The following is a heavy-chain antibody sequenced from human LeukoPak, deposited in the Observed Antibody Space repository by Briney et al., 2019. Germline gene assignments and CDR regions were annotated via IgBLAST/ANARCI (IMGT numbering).Heavy chain of an antibody. V-gene: IGHV3-7*04. J-gene: IGHJ4*02. CDR2: IKQDGSER. CDR1: GFTFSNYW. D-gene: IGHD1-26*01. CDR3: VRYGRTDIVY. Sequence: PGGSLRLSCAASGFTFSNYWMKWVRQAPGKGLEWVANIKQDGSERYFVDSVKGRFTISRDNANNSLSLQMNSLRVEDTAVYYCVRYGRTDIVYWGQGTLVTVSS.